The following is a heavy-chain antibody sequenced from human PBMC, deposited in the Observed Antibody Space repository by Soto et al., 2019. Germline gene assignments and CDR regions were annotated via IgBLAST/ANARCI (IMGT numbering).Heavy chain of an antibody. D-gene: IGHD6-13*01. V-gene: IGHV4-30-2*01. CDR1: GGSISSGGYS. J-gene: IGHJ2*01. CDR2: IYHSGST. CDR3: ARKTAAADANWYFEL. Sequence: QLQLQESGSGLVKPSQTLSLTCAVSGGSISSGGYSWSWIRQPPGKGLEWIGYIYHSGSTYYNPSLKSRVTISVDRAKIQFSRKLGSVNAADTAVYYCARKTAAADANWYFELWGRGTLVTVSS.